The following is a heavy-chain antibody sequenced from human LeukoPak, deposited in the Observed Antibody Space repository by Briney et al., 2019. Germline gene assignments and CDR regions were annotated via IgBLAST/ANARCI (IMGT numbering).Heavy chain of an antibody. CDR1: GYTFTSYD. CDR2: MNPNSGNT. D-gene: IGHD6-19*01. CDR3: ARETWQWLDGGWGWFDP. Sequence: ASVKVSCKASGYTFTSYDINWVRQATGQGLEWMGWMNPNSGNTGYAQKFQGRVTMTRNTSISTAYMELSSLRSEDTAVYYCARETWQWLDGGWGWFDPWGQGTLVTVSS. V-gene: IGHV1-8*01. J-gene: IGHJ5*02.